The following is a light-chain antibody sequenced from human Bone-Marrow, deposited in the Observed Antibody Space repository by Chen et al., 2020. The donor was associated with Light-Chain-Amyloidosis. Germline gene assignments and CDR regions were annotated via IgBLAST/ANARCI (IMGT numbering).Light chain of an antibody. V-gene: IGLV3-21*02. CDR3: QVWDRSSDRPV. CDR1: NIGSPS. CDR2: DDS. Sequence: SYVLTQPSSVAVAPGQTATLAWGGNNIGSPSVHWYQQTPGQAPLLVVYDDSDRPSGIPERLSGSNSGNTATLTISRVEAGDEADYYCQVWDRSSDRPVFGGGTKLTVL. J-gene: IGLJ3*02.